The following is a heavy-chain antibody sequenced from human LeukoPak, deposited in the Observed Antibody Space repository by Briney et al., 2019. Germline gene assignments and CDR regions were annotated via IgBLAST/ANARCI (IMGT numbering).Heavy chain of an antibody. CDR1: GYTFTGYY. Sequence: GASVKVSCKASGYTFTGYYMHWVRQAPGQGLEWMGWINPNSGGTNYAQKFQGRVTMTRDTSISTAYMELSRLRSDDTAVYYCASPSGYYLDYYYYGMDVWGQGTTVTVPS. J-gene: IGHJ6*02. D-gene: IGHD3-22*01. V-gene: IGHV1-2*02. CDR2: INPNSGGT. CDR3: ASPSGYYLDYYYYGMDV.